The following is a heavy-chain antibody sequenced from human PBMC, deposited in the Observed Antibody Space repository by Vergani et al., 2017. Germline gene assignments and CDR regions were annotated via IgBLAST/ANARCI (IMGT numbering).Heavy chain of an antibody. D-gene: IGHD3-22*01. CDR3: ARDHGYDSSGYYFFDY. J-gene: IGHJ4*02. Sequence: QVQLVQSGAEVKKPGASVKVSCKASGYTFTGYYMHWVRQAPGQGLEWMGWINPNSGGTNYAQKFQGRVTMTRETSISTAYMELSRLRSDDTAVYYCARDHGYDSSGYYFFDYWGQGTLVTVSS. V-gene: IGHV1-2*02. CDR1: GYTFTGYY. CDR2: INPNSGGT.